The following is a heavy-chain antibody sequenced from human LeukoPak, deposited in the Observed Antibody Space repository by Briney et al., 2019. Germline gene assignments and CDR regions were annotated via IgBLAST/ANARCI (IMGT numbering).Heavy chain of an antibody. J-gene: IGHJ6*02. Sequence: ASVKVSCKASGYTFTSYGMSWVRQAPGQGLEWMGWISAYNGNTNYAQKLQGRVTMTTDTSTSTTYMELRSLRSDDTAVYYCARDPGLVITGTTIHYYGMDVWGQGTTVTVSS. CDR3: ARDPGLVITGTTIHYYGMDV. V-gene: IGHV1-18*01. CDR1: GYTFTSYG. D-gene: IGHD1-7*01. CDR2: ISAYNGNT.